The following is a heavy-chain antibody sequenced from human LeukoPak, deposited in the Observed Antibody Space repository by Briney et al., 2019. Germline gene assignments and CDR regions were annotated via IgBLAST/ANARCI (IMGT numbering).Heavy chain of an antibody. CDR1: GFTFSTYP. CDR2: IGASGSST. V-gene: IGHV3-23*01. Sequence: AGGSLRLSCAASGFTFSTYPMRWVRQAPGKGLEWVSAIGASGSSTYYADSVKGRFTISRDNSKNTLYLQMNSLRAEDTAVYYCARIYAKYGNDYNGMDVWGQGTTVTVSS. D-gene: IGHD1-1*01. J-gene: IGHJ6*02. CDR3: ARIYAKYGNDYNGMDV.